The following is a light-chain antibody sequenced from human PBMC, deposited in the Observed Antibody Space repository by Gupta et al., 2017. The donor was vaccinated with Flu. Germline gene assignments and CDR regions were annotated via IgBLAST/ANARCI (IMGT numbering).Light chain of an antibody. Sequence: QSALTQPPSVSGSPGNSVTTSFTRPTSDIVGYNRVSWYRQAPGTAPKLIIFEVTRRPSGVPSRFSGSKSGNTASLTISGLQTEDEANYFCSLYTASNTLIFGGGTTVTVL. CDR2: EVT. CDR3: SLYTASNTLI. J-gene: IGLJ2*01. V-gene: IGLV2-18*01. CDR1: TSDIVGYNR.